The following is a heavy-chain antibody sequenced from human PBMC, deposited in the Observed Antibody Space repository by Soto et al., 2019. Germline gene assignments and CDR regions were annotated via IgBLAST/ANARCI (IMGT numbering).Heavy chain of an antibody. J-gene: IGHJ4*02. V-gene: IGHV1-3*01. D-gene: IGHD5-18*01. CDR2: INAGNGNT. CDR3: ATARQKDGGTAMVTGFDY. Sequence: ASVKVSCKASGYTFTSYAMHWVRQAPGQRLEWMGWINAGNGNTKYSQKFQGRVTITRDTSASTAYMELSSLRSEDTAVYYCATARQKDGGTAMVTGFDYWGQGTLVTVSS. CDR1: GYTFTSYA.